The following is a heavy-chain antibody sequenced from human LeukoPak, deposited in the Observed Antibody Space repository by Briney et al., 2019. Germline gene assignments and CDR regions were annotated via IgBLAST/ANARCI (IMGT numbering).Heavy chain of an antibody. D-gene: IGHD3-9*01. Sequence: GESLKISCKCSGYSFTSYWIGWVRHMPGEGLEWMGNIYPGESNTRYSPSFQGQDTISANNSISTAYLQGRSLRASDPAMQCCARHSREYDILTGDTDDAFDIWGQGTMVTVSS. CDR2: IYPGESNT. J-gene: IGHJ3*02. V-gene: IGHV5-51*01. CDR3: ARHSREYDILTGDTDDAFDI. CDR1: GYSFTSYW.